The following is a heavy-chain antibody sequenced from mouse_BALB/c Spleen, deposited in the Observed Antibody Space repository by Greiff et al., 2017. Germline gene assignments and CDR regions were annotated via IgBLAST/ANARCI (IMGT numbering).Heavy chain of an antibody. CDR2: ISSGSSTI. V-gene: IGHV5-17*02. CDR1: GFTFSSFG. CDR3: ARGATGTPMDY. D-gene: IGHD4-1*02. Sequence: EVHLVESGGGLVQPGGSRKLSCAASGFTFSSFGMHWVRQAPEKGLEWVAYISSGSSTIYYADTVKGRFTISRDNPKNTLFLQMTSLRSEDTAMYYCARGATGTPMDYWGQGTSVTVSS. J-gene: IGHJ4*01.